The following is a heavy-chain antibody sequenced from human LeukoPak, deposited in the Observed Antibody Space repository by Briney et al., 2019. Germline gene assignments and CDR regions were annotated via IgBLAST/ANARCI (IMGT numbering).Heavy chain of an antibody. J-gene: IGHJ4*02. CDR1: GFTFDDYT. V-gene: IGHV3-43*01. CDR3: VRWLRDSSGWYRFDY. D-gene: IGHD6-19*01. Sequence: GGSLRLSCAASGFTFDDYTMHWVRQAPGKGLEWVSLISWDGGSTYYADSVKGRFTISRDNAKNSLYLQMNSLRAEDMALYYCVRWLRDSSGWYRFDYWGQGTLVTVSS. CDR2: ISWDGGST.